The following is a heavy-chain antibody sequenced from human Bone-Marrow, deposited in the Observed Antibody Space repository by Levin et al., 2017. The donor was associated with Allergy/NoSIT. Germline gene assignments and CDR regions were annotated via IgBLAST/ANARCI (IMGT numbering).Heavy chain of an antibody. J-gene: IGHJ4*02. D-gene: IGHD4-17*01. V-gene: IGHV3-43*01. CDR2: ISKDGSSS. Sequence: GGSLRLSCAVSGFTFSDYTMHWVRQVPGKGLEWVSLISKDGSSSYYSDSVKGRFTISRDNIKDTLFLQMRSLRPGDTALYYCVRGTDFGDFLGHFDYWGQGTLVTVSS. CDR1: GFTFSDYT. CDR3: VRGTDFGDFLGHFDY.